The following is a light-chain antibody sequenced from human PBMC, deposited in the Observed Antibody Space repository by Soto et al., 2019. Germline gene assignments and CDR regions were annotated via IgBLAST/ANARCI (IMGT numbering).Light chain of an antibody. J-gene: IGKJ2*01. V-gene: IGKV1-16*01. CDR1: LDIISY. CDR2: GIS. CDR3: QQYSKYPYT. Sequence: IQMTQSPSSLSASVGDTVTITCRASLDIISYLAWFQQRPGRAPKSLIYGISTLQSGVPARFSGSGSGTQFTLTISSLQPEDFATYYCQQYSKYPYTFGQGTKLEIK.